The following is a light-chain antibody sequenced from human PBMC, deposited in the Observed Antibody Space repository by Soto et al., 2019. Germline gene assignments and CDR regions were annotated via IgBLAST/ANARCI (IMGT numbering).Light chain of an antibody. Sequence: QSVLTQPPSVSGAPGQRVTISCTGSSSNIGAGYDVHWYQQLPGTAPKLLIYGNSNRPSGVPVRFSGSKSGTSASLAITGLQAEDEAEYYCQSYDSSLSGNVVFGRGTKLTVL. CDR2: GNS. CDR3: QSYDSSLSGNVV. V-gene: IGLV1-40*01. J-gene: IGLJ2*01. CDR1: SSNIGAGYD.